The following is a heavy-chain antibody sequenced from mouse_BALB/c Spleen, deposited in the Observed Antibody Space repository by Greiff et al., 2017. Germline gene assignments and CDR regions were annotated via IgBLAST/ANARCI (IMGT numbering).Heavy chain of an antibody. Sequence: EVQLVESGGGLVKPGGSLKLSCAASGFTFSSYAMSWVRQSPEKRLEWVAEISSGGSYTYYPDTVTGRFTISRDNAKNTLYLEMSSLRSEDTAMYYCASIGNSWFAYWGQGTLVTVSA. J-gene: IGHJ3*01. D-gene: IGHD2-1*01. CDR1: GFTFSSYA. V-gene: IGHV5-9-4*01. CDR3: ASIGNSWFAY. CDR2: ISSGGSYT.